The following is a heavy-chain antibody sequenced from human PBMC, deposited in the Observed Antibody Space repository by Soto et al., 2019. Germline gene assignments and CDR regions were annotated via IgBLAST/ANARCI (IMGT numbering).Heavy chain of an antibody. CDR1: DGSMNSDSSY. Sequence: QLQLQESGPGLVKPSETLSLTCRVSDGSMNSDSSYWGWIRQPPGKGLEWIGVINHSGSTYHNLSAMGRVTMSVDAASSQFSLQLTSMTAAHTAGYYCARLEGYVSVGYYYLWDSWGQGTLVTVSS. J-gene: IGHJ4*02. V-gene: IGHV4-39*01. CDR3: ARLEGYVSVGYYYLWDS. CDR2: INHSGST. D-gene: IGHD3-22*01.